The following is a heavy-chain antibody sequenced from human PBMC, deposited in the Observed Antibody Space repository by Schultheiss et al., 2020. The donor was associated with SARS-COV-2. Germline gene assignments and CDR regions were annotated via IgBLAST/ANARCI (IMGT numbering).Heavy chain of an antibody. V-gene: IGHV4-39*07. Sequence: SETLSLTCTVSGGSISSSSYYWGWIRQPPGKGLEWIGSISYSGSTNYNPSLKSRVTISVDTSKNQFSLKLSSVTAADTAVYYCARAQRRIVLMVYVIGAFDIWGQGTMVTVSS. D-gene: IGHD2-8*01. CDR3: ARAQRRIVLMVYVIGAFDI. CDR2: ISYSGST. CDR1: GGSISSSSYY. J-gene: IGHJ3*02.